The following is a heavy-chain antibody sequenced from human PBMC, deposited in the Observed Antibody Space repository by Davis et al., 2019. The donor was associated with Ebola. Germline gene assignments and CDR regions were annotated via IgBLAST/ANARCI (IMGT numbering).Heavy chain of an antibody. CDR2: ISGGSTTI. D-gene: IGHD1-26*01. CDR3: ARAPNSGSFSDY. CDR1: GFMFSDYF. Sequence: PGGSLRLSCAASGFMFSDYFMNWVRQAPGKGLEWVLYISGGSTTIYFADSVKGRFTVSRDNAKNTLYLQMDSLRAEDTAIYYCARAPNSGSFSDYWGQGTLVTVSS. J-gene: IGHJ4*02. V-gene: IGHV3-11*01.